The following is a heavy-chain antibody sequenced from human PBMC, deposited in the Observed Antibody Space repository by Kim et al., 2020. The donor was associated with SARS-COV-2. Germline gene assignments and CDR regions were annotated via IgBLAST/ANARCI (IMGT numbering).Heavy chain of an antibody. Sequence: GESLKISCNGAGYTFTSYGIGGVSLMPGKVQERMGLRDAGESDTSDSTSFQGQVTLSAAKSLRTAYLQWSSLKASDTAMYYCARLIGHSSGWYRGYYFDYWGQGALVTVSS. D-gene: IGHD6-19*01. CDR1: GYTFTSYG. J-gene: IGHJ4*02. CDR2: RDAGESDT. CDR3: ARLIGHSSGWYRGYYFDY. V-gene: IGHV5-51*01.